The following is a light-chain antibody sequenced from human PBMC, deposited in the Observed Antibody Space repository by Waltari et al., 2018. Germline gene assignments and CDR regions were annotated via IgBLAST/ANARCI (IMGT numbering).Light chain of an antibody. CDR1: SSDVGGYNY. Sequence: QSALTQPASVSGSPGQSITISCTGTSSDVGGYNYVSWYQHHPGKAHKLMIYDVSKRPSGVSNRFSGSKSGNTASLTISGLQAEDEADYYCCSYAGSSTYVVFGGGTKLTVL. CDR3: CSYAGSSTYVV. CDR2: DVS. J-gene: IGLJ2*01. V-gene: IGLV2-23*02.